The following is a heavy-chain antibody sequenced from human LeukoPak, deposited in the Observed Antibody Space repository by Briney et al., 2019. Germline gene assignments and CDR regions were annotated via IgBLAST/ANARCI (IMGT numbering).Heavy chain of an antibody. D-gene: IGHD6-19*01. Sequence: SETLSLTCTVSGDSISSGGYNWSWIRQHPGKGLEWIGYIFYSGSTYYNPSLRSRVTISVDTSKSQFSLKLSSVTAADTAVYYCASAIAVAAPFDYWGQGTLVTVSS. CDR1: GDSISSGGYN. J-gene: IGHJ4*02. CDR2: IFYSGST. CDR3: ASAIAVAAPFDY. V-gene: IGHV4-31*03.